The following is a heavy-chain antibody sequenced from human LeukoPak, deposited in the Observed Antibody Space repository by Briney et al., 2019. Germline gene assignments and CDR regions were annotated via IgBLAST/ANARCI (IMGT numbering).Heavy chain of an antibody. Sequence: ASVKVSCKASGYTFTSYAMNWVRQAPGQGLEWMGWINTNTGNPTYAQGFTGRFVFSLDTSVSTAYLQISSLKAEDTAVYYCARVDIVVVVAALNYGMDVWGQGTTVTVSS. CDR2: INTNTGNP. D-gene: IGHD2-15*01. V-gene: IGHV7-4-1*02. CDR3: ARVDIVVVVAALNYGMDV. CDR1: GYTFTSYA. J-gene: IGHJ6*02.